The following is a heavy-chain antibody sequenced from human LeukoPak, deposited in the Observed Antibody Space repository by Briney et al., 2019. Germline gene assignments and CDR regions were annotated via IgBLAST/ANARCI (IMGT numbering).Heavy chain of an antibody. CDR1: GLTFSRYW. CDR2: IKQDGSEK. Sequence: GGSLRLSCAASGLTFSRYWMTWFRQAPGKGLEWVANIKQDGSEKYYVDSVKGRFTISRDNAKNSLYLQMNSLRAEDTALYYCAKETHPLWGWFDPWGQGTLVTVSS. D-gene: IGHD3-16*01. CDR3: AKETHPLWGWFDP. V-gene: IGHV3-7*03. J-gene: IGHJ5*02.